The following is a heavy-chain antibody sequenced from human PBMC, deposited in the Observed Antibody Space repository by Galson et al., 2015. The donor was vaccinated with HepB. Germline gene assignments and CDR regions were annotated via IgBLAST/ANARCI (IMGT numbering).Heavy chain of an antibody. CDR3: AKDRWFGEQYYFDY. CDR2: VGGSGGST. D-gene: IGHD3-10*01. Sequence: SLRLSCAASGFTLSTYAMSWVRQAPGKGLEWVSTVGGSGGSTYYADSVKGRFTISRDNSKNTLYLQMNSLRAEDTAVYYCAKDRWFGEQYYFDYWGQGTLVTVSS. J-gene: IGHJ4*02. V-gene: IGHV3-23*01. CDR1: GFTLSTYA.